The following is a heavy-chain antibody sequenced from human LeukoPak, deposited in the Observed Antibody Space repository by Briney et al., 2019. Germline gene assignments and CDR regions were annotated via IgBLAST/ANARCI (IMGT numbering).Heavy chain of an antibody. J-gene: IGHJ4*02. CDR3: ARGGGGIAARPYDY. D-gene: IGHD6-6*01. V-gene: IGHV4-34*01. CDR1: GGSFSGYY. CDR2: INHSGST. Sequence: KASETLSLTCAVYGGSFSGYYWSWIRQPPGKGLEWIGEINHSGSTNYNPSLKSRVTISVDTSKNQFSLKLSSVTAADTAVYYCARGGGGIAARPYDYWGQGTLVTVSS.